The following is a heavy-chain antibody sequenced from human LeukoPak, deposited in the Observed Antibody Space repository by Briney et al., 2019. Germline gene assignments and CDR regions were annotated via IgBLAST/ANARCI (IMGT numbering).Heavy chain of an antibody. Sequence: GGSLRLSCAASGFTVSSNYMNWVRQAPGKGLEWVANMRVDGSDIHYVDSVKGRFTISSDNARNSLYLQMNTLRAEDTAVYYCARGRGWTYDSWGRGTLVTVSS. CDR1: GFTVSSNY. D-gene: IGHD6-19*01. V-gene: IGHV3-7*04. CDR2: MRVDGSDI. CDR3: ARGRGWTYDS. J-gene: IGHJ4*02.